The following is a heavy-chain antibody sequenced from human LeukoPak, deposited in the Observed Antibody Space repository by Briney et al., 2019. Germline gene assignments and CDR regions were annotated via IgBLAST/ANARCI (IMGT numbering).Heavy chain of an antibody. CDR3: AKGGATVIDY. CDR2: INSDGSST. J-gene: IGHJ4*02. Sequence: GGSLRLSCAASGFTFSNYWMNWVRQAPGKGLVWVSRINSDGSSTTSADSVKGRFTISRDNAKNTPYLQMNSLRAEDTAVYYCAKGGATVIDYWGQGTLVTVSS. V-gene: IGHV3-74*01. CDR1: GFTFSNYW. D-gene: IGHD4-17*01.